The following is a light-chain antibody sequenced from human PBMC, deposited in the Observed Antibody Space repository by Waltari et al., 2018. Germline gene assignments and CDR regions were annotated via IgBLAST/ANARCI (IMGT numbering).Light chain of an antibody. CDR3: SSYTSSSTL. J-gene: IGLJ2*01. V-gene: IGLV2-14*01. CDR1: SRSVGGYNY. CDR2: EVS. Sequence: QSALTQPASVSGSPGQSITISCTGPSRSVGGYNYVSWSQQYPGKAPKLMIYEVSNRPSGVSNRFSGSKSGNTASLTIAGLQAEDEADYYCSSYTSSSTLFGGGTKLTVL.